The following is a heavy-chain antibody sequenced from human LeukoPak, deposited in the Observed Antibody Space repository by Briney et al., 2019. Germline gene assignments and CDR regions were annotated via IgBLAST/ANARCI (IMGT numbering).Heavy chain of an antibody. V-gene: IGHV1-8*03. CDR2: MNPNSGNT. CDR1: GYTFTSYD. D-gene: IGHD1-26*01. CDR3: ARFRGATRYYYYMDV. J-gene: IGHJ6*03. Sequence: ASXXXXXKASGYTFTSYDINWVRQATGQGLGWMGWMNPNSGNTGYAQKFQGRVTITRNTSISTAYMELSSLRSEDTAVYYCARFRGATRYYYYMDVWGKGTTVTVSS.